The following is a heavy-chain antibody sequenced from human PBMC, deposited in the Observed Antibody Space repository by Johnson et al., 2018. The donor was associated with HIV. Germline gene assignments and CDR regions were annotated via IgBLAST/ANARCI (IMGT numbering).Heavy chain of an antibody. V-gene: IGHV3-20*04. CDR3: AREIPYDYVWGSYRPGAFDI. D-gene: IGHD3-16*02. CDR1: GFTFDDYG. J-gene: IGHJ3*02. Sequence: VHLVESGGGVVRPGGSLRLSCAASGFTFDDYGMSWVRQAPGKGLEWVSGINWNGGSTGYADSVKGRFTISRDNAKNSLYLQMNSLRAEDTALYYCAREIPYDYVWGSYRPGAFDIWGQGTMVTVSS. CDR2: INWNGGST.